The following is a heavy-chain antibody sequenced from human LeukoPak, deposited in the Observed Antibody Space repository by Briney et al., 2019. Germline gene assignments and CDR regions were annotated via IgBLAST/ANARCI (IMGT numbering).Heavy chain of an antibody. CDR2: ISGSGGST. V-gene: IGHV3-23*01. CDR1: GFTFSSYA. D-gene: IGHD2-2*02. Sequence: GGSLRLSCAASGFTFSSYAMSWVRQAPGKGLEWVSAISGSGGSTYYAGSVKGRFTISRDNSKNTLYLQMNSLRAEDTAVYYCAKDPKYCSSTSCYTGDAFDIWGQGTMVTVSS. CDR3: AKDPKYCSSTSCYTGDAFDI. J-gene: IGHJ3*02.